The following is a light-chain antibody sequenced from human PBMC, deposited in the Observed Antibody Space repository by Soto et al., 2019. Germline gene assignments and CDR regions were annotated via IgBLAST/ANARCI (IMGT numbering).Light chain of an antibody. CDR3: LQDYGYPRT. Sequence: AIQMTQSPSSLSASVGDRVTITCRASQGIRSDLAWYQKKSGKATKLLIYAASSLQSGVPSSFSGSGFGSDFTLTISSLQPEDFATYYCLQDYGYPRTFGQGTSVEI. V-gene: IGKV1-6*01. CDR2: AAS. J-gene: IGKJ1*01. CDR1: QGIRSD.